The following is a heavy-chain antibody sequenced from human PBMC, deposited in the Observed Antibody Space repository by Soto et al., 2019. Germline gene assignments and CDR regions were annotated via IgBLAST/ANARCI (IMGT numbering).Heavy chain of an antibody. CDR3: ARGPGVGKRFDP. J-gene: IGHJ5*02. D-gene: IGHD7-27*01. CDR1: GYTFTSYG. Sequence: QVQLVQSGAEVKKPGASVKVSCKASGYTFTSYGISWVRQAPGQGLEWMGWINPYNGNTNYAQKLQGGDTVTADTDTRTASMERSSARSHDTPAYYSARGPGVGKRFDPWGQGTLLTFS. V-gene: IGHV1-18*01. CDR2: INPYNGNT.